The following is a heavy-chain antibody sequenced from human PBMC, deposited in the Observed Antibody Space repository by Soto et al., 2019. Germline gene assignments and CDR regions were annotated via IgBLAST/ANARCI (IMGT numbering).Heavy chain of an antibody. CDR1: GYTFTSSG. D-gene: IGHD3-3*01. V-gene: IGHV1-18*01. CDR2: FSSYNDNT. Sequence: ASVTVSCTASGYTFTSSGISWVRQAPGQGLEWMGWFSSYNDNTNYAQKLQGRVTMTADTSTSTADMELRSLKSDDTAVYYCARAAEARITIFGVVIPRYYYYYCMDVWGQGTSVTVSS. J-gene: IGHJ6*02. CDR3: ARAAEARITIFGVVIPRYYYYYCMDV.